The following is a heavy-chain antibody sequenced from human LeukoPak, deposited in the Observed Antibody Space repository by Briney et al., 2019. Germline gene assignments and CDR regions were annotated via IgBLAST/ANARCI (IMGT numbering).Heavy chain of an antibody. V-gene: IGHV3-48*03. D-gene: IGHD6-13*01. CDR3: ARGAAVGDFDY. CDR2: ISSRGSSI. J-gene: IGHJ4*02. Sequence: GGSLRLSCAASGFTFSTYEMDWVRQAPGKELEWVSYISSRGSSIYYADSVKGRFTISRDNAKNSLYLQMSSLRVEDTAVYYCARGAAVGDFDYWGQGTLVSVSS. CDR1: GFTFSTYE.